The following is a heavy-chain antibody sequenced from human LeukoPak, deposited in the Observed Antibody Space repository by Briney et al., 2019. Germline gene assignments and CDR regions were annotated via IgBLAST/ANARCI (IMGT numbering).Heavy chain of an antibody. J-gene: IGHJ6*03. CDR1: GGTFSSYA. CDR2: IIPILGTA. Sequence: SVKVSCKASGGTFSSYAISWVRQAPGQGLEWMGRIIPILGTANYAQKFQGRVTITADKSTSTAYMELSSLRSEDTAVYYCARGSLYSSSSVADYYYYYMDVWGKGTTVTVSS. D-gene: IGHD6-6*01. CDR3: ARGSLYSSSSVADYYYYYMDV. V-gene: IGHV1-69*04.